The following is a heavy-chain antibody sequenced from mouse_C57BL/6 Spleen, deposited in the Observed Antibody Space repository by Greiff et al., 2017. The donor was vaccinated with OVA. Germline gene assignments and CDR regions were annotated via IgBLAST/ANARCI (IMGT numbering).Heavy chain of an antibody. Sequence: VHVKQSGPELVKPGASVKISCKASGYSFTGYYMHWVKQSSEKSLEWIGEINPSTGGTSYNQKFKGKATLTVDKSSSTAYMQLKSLTSEDSAVYYCASGDYDAYWGQGTTLTVSS. CDR3: ASGDYDAY. CDR1: GYSFTGYY. D-gene: IGHD2-4*01. CDR2: INPSTGGT. V-gene: IGHV1-43*01. J-gene: IGHJ2*01.